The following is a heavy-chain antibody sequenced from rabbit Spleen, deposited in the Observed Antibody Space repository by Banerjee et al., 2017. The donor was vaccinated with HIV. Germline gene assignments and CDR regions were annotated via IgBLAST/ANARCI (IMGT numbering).Heavy chain of an antibody. Sequence: LEESGGGLVKPGGTLTLTCTVSGFSFSSSWICWVRQAPGKGLEWIACIDTYDGDTDYANWPKGRFTISKTSSTTVTLRMTSLTAADTATYFCARNYVNAFDPWGPGTLVTVS. CDR2: IDTYDGDT. CDR3: ARNYVNAFDP. CDR1: GFSFSSSW. J-gene: IGHJ2*01. V-gene: IGHV1S45*01. D-gene: IGHD1-1*01.